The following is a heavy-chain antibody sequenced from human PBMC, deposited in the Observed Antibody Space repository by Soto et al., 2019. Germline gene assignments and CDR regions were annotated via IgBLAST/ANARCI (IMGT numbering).Heavy chain of an antibody. CDR2: IIPIFGTA. CDR3: ASSGPKGDDFWSGPEFYYYGMDV. Sequence: SVKVSCKASGGTFSSYAISWVRQAPGQGLEWMGGIIPIFGTANYAQKFQGRVTITADKSTSTAYMELSSLRSEDTAVYYCASSGPKGDDFWSGPEFYYYGMDVWGQGTTVTVSS. V-gene: IGHV1-69*06. D-gene: IGHD3-3*01. J-gene: IGHJ6*02. CDR1: GGTFSSYA.